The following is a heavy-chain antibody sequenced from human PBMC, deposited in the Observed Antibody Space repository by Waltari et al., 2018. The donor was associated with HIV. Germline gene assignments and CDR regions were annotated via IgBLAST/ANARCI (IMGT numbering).Heavy chain of an antibody. J-gene: IGHJ1*01. CDR3: ARHLTDLNLIVGTAPSGY. CDR1: GAAVASPTFY. CDR2: VHYRGNA. D-gene: IGHD2-21*01. Sequence: LQLRESGPRLEKPSETLSLSCKVSGAAVASPTFYWGWIRKATGKGLEWVGNVHYRGNAFDTPSLKSRLALSLDGAENLVSLKLRCVSEADTATYFCARHLTDLNLIVGTAPSGYWGPG. V-gene: IGHV4-39*01.